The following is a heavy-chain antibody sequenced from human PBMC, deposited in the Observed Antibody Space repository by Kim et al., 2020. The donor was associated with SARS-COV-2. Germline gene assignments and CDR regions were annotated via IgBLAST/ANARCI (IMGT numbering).Heavy chain of an antibody. Sequence: GGSLRLSCAASGFTFSDYYMSWIRQAPGKGLEWVSYISSSGSTIYYADSVKGRFTISRDNAKNSLYLQMNSLRAEDTAVYYCARDGTYYYDSSGYRGDAFDIWGQGTMVTVSS. CDR1: GFTFSDYY. CDR3: ARDGTYYYDSSGYRGDAFDI. J-gene: IGHJ3*02. V-gene: IGHV3-11*01. D-gene: IGHD3-22*01. CDR2: ISSSGSTI.